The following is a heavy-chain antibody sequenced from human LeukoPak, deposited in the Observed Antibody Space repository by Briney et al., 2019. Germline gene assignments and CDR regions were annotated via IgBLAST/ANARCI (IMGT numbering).Heavy chain of an antibody. CDR2: IAYDGSYK. Sequence: GGSLRLSCAASGFTSSIYPMHWVRQAPGKGLEWVAVIAYDGSYKYYADSVKGRFTISRDNSKSTLYLLMDSLRAEDTAVYYCASENDAFDIWGPGTVVTVSS. CDR3: ASENDAFDI. CDR1: GFTSSIYP. J-gene: IGHJ3*02. V-gene: IGHV3-30*04.